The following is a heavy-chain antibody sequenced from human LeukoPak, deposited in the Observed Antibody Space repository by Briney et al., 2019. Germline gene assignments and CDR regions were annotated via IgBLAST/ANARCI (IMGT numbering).Heavy chain of an antibody. CDR1: GFTFSSYS. J-gene: IGHJ6*02. Sequence: PGGSLRLSCAASGFTFSSYSMNWVRQAPGKGLEWVSSISSSSSYIYYADSVKGRFTISRDNAKNSLYLQMNSLRAEDTAVYYCARDMSGYCSGGSCYGMDVWGQGTTVTVSS. CDR3: ARDMSGYCSGGSCYGMDV. D-gene: IGHD2-15*01. V-gene: IGHV3-21*01. CDR2: ISSSSSYI.